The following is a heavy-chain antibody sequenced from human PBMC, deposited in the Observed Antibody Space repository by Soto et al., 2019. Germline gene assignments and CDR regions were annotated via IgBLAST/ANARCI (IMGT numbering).Heavy chain of an antibody. CDR1: EFALSSYA. Sequence: PGGSLRLSCSASEFALSSYAMHWVRQAPGKGLEYVSSISSSGGSTNYADSVKGRFTISRDNSGNTLYIQMRSLRVEDTAVYYCVRSGTTHPLRHLAGVYYKWFDPWGQGTLVTVSS. CDR2: ISSSGGST. J-gene: IGHJ5*02. CDR3: VRSGTTHPLRHLAGVYYKWFDP. V-gene: IGHV3-64D*06. D-gene: IGHD3-3*01.